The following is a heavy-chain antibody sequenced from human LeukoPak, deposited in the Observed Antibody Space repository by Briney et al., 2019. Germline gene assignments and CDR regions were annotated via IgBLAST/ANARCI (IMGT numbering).Heavy chain of an antibody. V-gene: IGHV1-46*01. CDR3: ARDQSSGSYYRHPFGDY. J-gene: IGHJ4*02. CDR1: GYTFTSYY. D-gene: IGHD1-26*01. Sequence: GASVKVSCKASGYTFTSYYMHWVRQAPGQGLEWMGIINPSGGSTSYAQKFQGRVTMTRDTSTSTAYMELRSLRSDDTAVYYCARDQSSGSYYRHPFGDYWGQGTLVTVSS. CDR2: INPSGGST.